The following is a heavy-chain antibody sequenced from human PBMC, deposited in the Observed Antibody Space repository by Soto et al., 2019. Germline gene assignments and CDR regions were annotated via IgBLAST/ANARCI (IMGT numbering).Heavy chain of an antibody. J-gene: IGHJ4*02. D-gene: IGHD5-12*01. CDR3: ATSTVSYVDIVSSTTRGYFDH. CDR2: IYPGDSDT. CDR1: GYNFNTYW. Sequence: PGESLKISCEGSGYNFNTYWIGWVRQMPGKGLEWMALIYPGDSDTRYSPSFEGQVTLSVDRSISTAYLQCSSLKASDTAIYYCATSTVSYVDIVSSTTRGYFDHWGQGTLVTVSS. V-gene: IGHV5-51*01.